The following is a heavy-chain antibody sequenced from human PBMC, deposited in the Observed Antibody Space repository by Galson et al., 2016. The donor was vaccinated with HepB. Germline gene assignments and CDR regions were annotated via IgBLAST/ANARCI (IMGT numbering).Heavy chain of an antibody. CDR2: ISSSSTYI. Sequence: SLRLSCAASGFSFSSYSMNWVRQAPGKGLEWVSFISSSSTYIYYADSVKGRFTISRDDAKNSLYLQMNSLRAEDTAVYYCASVGWLIAALGPGDNWFDPWGLGTLVTVSS. V-gene: IGHV3-21*01. CDR1: GFSFSSYS. CDR3: ASVGWLIAALGPGDNWFDP. J-gene: IGHJ5*02. D-gene: IGHD6-13*01.